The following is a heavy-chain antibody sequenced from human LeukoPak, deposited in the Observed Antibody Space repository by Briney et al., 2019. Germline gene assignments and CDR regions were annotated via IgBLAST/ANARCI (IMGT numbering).Heavy chain of an antibody. Sequence: GGSLRLSCAASGFTFSKYAMIWVRQAPGKGLEWVSAISPSDGNTFYADSVKGRFTISRDNSKNTLSLQMNSLRAEDTALYYCAKDSSVPYGITEWGQGTLVTVSS. D-gene: IGHD4-17*01. CDR2: ISPSDGNT. V-gene: IGHV3-23*01. J-gene: IGHJ4*02. CDR1: GFTFSKYA. CDR3: AKDSSVPYGITE.